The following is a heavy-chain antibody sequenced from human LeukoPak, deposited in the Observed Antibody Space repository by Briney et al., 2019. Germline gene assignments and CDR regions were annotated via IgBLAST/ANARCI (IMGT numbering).Heavy chain of an antibody. CDR3: ARDRGYSYPSYGY. Sequence: PSETLSLTCTVSGRSISSYYWSWIRQPAGKGLEWIGRIYTSGSTNYNPSLKSRVTRSVDTPNNQFSLKLSSVTAADTAVYYCARDRGYSYPSYGYWGQGTLVTVSS. D-gene: IGHD5-18*01. V-gene: IGHV4-4*07. J-gene: IGHJ4*02. CDR1: GRSISSYY. CDR2: IYTSGST.